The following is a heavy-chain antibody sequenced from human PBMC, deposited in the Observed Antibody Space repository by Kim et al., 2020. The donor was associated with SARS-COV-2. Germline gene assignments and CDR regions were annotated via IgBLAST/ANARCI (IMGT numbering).Heavy chain of an antibody. CDR2: IRSKAYGGTT. J-gene: IGHJ6*02. CDR1: GFTFGDYA. Sequence: GGSLRLSCTASGFTFGDYAMSWVRQAPGKGLEWVGFIRSKAYGGTTEYAASVKVRFTISRDDSKSIAYLQMNSLKTEDTAVYYCTRVTYYYDSSGYYSPYYYYGMDVWGQGTTVTVSS. V-gene: IGHV3-49*04. CDR3: TRVTYYYDSSGYYSPYYYYGMDV. D-gene: IGHD3-22*01.